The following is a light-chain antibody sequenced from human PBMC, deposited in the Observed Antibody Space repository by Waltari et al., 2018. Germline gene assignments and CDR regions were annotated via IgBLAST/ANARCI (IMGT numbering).Light chain of an antibody. CDR1: SSYVGRYNL. V-gene: IGLV2-23*01. J-gene: IGLJ2*01. CDR3: CSYAGSSTSVV. CDR2: EGS. Sequence: QSALTQPASVSGSPGQSITISCTGTSSYVGRYNLISWYQQHPGKAPKLMLYEGSKRPSGVSNRFSGSKSGNTASLTISGLQAEDEADYYCCSYAGSSTSVVFGGGTKLTVL.